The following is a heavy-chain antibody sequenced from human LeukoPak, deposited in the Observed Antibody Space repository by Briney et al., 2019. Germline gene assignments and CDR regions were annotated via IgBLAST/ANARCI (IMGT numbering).Heavy chain of an antibody. Sequence: GGSLRLSCAASGFTFSSYWMSWVRQAPGKGLEWVANIKQDGSEKYYVDSVKGRFTISRDNAKNSLYLQMNSLRAEDTDVYYCARLTVEMATIIPRDAFDIWGQGTMVTVSS. CDR1: GFTFSSYW. V-gene: IGHV3-7*01. D-gene: IGHD5-24*01. CDR2: IKQDGSEK. J-gene: IGHJ3*02. CDR3: ARLTVEMATIIPRDAFDI.